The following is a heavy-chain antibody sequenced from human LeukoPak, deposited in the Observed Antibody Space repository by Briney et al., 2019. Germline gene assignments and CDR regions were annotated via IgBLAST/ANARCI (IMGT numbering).Heavy chain of an antibody. CDR1: GFTFSSYA. V-gene: IGHV3-23*01. CDR2: ISGSGGST. Sequence: EGSLRLSCAASGFTFSSYAMSWVRQAPGKGLEWVSAISGSGGSTYYADSVKGRFTISRDNSKNTLYLQTNSPRAEDTAVYYCAKILRAIVVVPAATPLDIWGQGTMVTVSS. CDR3: AKILRAIVVVPAATPLDI. D-gene: IGHD2-2*01. J-gene: IGHJ3*02.